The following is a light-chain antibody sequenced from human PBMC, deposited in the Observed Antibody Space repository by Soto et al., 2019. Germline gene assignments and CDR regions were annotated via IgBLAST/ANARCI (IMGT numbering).Light chain of an antibody. V-gene: IGLV1-44*01. CDR1: SSNIGSKT. CDR2: SNY. Sequence: QLVLTQPPSASGTPGQRVTISCSGSSSNIGSKTVNWYQQLPGTAPKLLIYSNYQRPSGVRDRFSGSKSGTSASLAISGLQSEDEAEYYCSAWDASLNGYVFGTGTKLTVL. J-gene: IGLJ1*01. CDR3: SAWDASLNGYV.